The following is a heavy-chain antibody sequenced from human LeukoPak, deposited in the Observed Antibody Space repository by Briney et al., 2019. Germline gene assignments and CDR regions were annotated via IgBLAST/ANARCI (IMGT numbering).Heavy chain of an antibody. CDR1: GFTFSSYA. D-gene: IGHD6-13*01. CDR2: ISGSGGST. V-gene: IGHV3-23*01. CDR3: AKDRQLASRYFDY. J-gene: IGHJ4*02. Sequence: GVSLRLSCAASGFTFSSYAMSWVRQAPGKGLEWVSAISGSGGSTYYADSVKGRFTISRDNSKNTLYLQMNSLRAEDTAVYYCAKDRQLASRYFDYWGQGTLVTVSS.